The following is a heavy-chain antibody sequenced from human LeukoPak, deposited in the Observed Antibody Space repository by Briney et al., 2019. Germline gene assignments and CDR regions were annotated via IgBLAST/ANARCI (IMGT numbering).Heavy chain of an antibody. D-gene: IGHD2/OR15-2a*01. CDR1: GYTFSSYA. CDR2: ISPYNVNT. V-gene: IGHV1-18*01. J-gene: IGHJ2*01. Sequence: ASVKVSCKASGYTFSSYAISWVRQAPGQGLEWMGWISPYNVNTNSAQKFQGRVTMTTDTSTSAAYMELRSLRSDDTAVYYCARDNTWYFDLWGRGTLVTVSS. CDR3: ARDNTWYFDL.